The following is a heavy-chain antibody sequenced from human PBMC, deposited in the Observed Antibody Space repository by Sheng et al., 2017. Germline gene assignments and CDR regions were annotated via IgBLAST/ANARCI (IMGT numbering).Heavy chain of an antibody. Sequence: QVQLVQSGAEVKKPGSSVKVSCKASGGTFSSYAISWVRQAPGQGLEWMGGIIPIFGTANYAQKFQGRVTITTDESTSTAYMELSSLRSEDTAVYYCARDYYGSGSYYRGDAFDIWGQGTMVTVSS. V-gene: IGHV1-69*05. J-gene: IGHJ3*02. CDR1: GGTFSSYA. D-gene: IGHD3-10*01. CDR3: ARDYYGSGSYYRGDAFDI. CDR2: IIPIFGTA.